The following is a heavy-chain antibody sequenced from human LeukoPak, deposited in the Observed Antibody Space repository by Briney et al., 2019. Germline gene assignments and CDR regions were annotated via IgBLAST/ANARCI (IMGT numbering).Heavy chain of an antibody. Sequence: SETLSLTCTVSGGSISSSSYYWGWIRQPPGKGLEWIGSIYYSGSTYYNPSLKSRVTISVDTSKNQFSLKLSSVTAADTAVYYRGSGGGGSYDYVWGSYRPQYYFDYWGQGTLVTVSS. V-gene: IGHV4-39*07. J-gene: IGHJ4*02. D-gene: IGHD3-16*02. CDR3: GSGGGGSYDYVWGSYRPQYYFDY. CDR2: IYYSGST. CDR1: GGSISSSSYY.